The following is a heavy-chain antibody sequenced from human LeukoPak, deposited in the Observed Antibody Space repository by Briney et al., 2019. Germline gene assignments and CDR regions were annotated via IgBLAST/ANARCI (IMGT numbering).Heavy chain of an antibody. CDR2: VLYDGSNK. Sequence: GRSLRLSCQASGLTLRNYGMHWVRQAPGKGLEWVAVVLYDGSNKYYADSVKGRFTISRDQSKNTLSLQMNSLRTEDTAVYYCAKGVSSGAFDYWGQGTLVTVSS. D-gene: IGHD6-19*01. CDR1: GLTLRNYG. V-gene: IGHV3-30*18. J-gene: IGHJ4*02. CDR3: AKGVSSGAFDY.